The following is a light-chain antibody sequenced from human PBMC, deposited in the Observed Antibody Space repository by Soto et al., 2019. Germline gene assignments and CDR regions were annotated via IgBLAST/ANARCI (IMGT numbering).Light chain of an antibody. CDR2: EVN. V-gene: IGLV2-14*01. J-gene: IGLJ3*02. CDR1: KNDIGVYNY. Sequence: QSALTQPPSASGSPGQSVTISCTGTKNDIGVYNYVSWYQQHPGKAPKLMIYEVNNRPSGVSNRFSGSKSGNTASLTISGLQAEDEADYYCSSYTSSSSLVFGGGTKLTV. CDR3: SSYTSSSSLV.